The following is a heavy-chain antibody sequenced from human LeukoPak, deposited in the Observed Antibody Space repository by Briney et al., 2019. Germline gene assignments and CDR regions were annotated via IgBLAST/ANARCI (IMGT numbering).Heavy chain of an antibody. J-gene: IGHJ4*02. CDR3: ARGTYYYDSSGPKTNPLADY. V-gene: IGHV1-2*02. Sequence: GASVKVSCKASGGTFSSYAISWVRQAPGQGLEWMGWINPNSGGTNYAQKFQGRVTMTRDTSISTAYMELSRLRSDDTAVYYCARGTYYYDSSGPKTNPLADYWGQGTLVTVSS. D-gene: IGHD3-22*01. CDR2: INPNSGGT. CDR1: GGTFSSYA.